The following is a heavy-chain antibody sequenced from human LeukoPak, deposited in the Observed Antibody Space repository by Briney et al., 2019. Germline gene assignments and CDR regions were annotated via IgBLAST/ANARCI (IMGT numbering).Heavy chain of an antibody. V-gene: IGHV4-34*01. D-gene: IGHD4-17*01. Sequence: PSETLSLTCAVYGGSFSGYYWSWIRQPPGKGLEWIGEINHSGSTNYNPSLKSRVTISVDTSKNQFSLKLSSVTAADTAVYYCARGTTVTPPDYWGQGTLVTVSS. J-gene: IGHJ4*02. CDR2: INHSGST. CDR1: GGSFSGYY. CDR3: ARGTTVTPPDY.